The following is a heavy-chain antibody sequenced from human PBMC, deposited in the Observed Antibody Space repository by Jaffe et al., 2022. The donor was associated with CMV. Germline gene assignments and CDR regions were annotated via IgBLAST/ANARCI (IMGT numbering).Heavy chain of an antibody. J-gene: IGHJ5*02. D-gene: IGHD6-13*01. Sequence: EVQLVESGGGLVQPGRSLRLSCAASGFTFDDYAMHWVRQAPGKGLEWVSGISWNSGSIGYADSVKGRFTISRDNAKNSLYLQMNSLRAEDTALYYCAKDGHSSSWYWFDPWGQGTLVTVSS. V-gene: IGHV3-9*01. CDR1: GFTFDDYA. CDR2: ISWNSGSI. CDR3: AKDGHSSSWYWFDP.